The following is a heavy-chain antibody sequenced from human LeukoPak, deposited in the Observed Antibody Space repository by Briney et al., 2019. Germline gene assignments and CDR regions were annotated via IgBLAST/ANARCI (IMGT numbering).Heavy chain of an antibody. V-gene: IGHV1-69*01. CDR2: IIPFLGKT. D-gene: IGHD4-17*01. CDR1: GGTFNNYA. Sequence: ASVKVSCKASGGTFNNYAISWVRQAPGQGLEWMGGIIPFLGKTDYAQNFQGRVTIAADDSARTSYMELNSLRSEDTAVYFCARIYYGDHVRPYNYYYYVMDVWGQGTTVTVSS. CDR3: ARIYYGDHVRPYNYYYYVMDV. J-gene: IGHJ6*02.